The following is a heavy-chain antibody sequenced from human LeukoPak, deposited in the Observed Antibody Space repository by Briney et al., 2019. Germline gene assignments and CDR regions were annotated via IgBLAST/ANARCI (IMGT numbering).Heavy chain of an antibody. CDR3: ASSSSWSWFDP. Sequence: GESLQISSMGSGYSCTSYWIGSVRQLPGPCQEWMGITYPGDSNTRYSPSFQGQVTISADKSISTAYLQWSSLKASDTAMYYCASSSSWSWFDPWGQGTLVTASS. J-gene: IGHJ5*02. CDR1: GYSCTSYW. D-gene: IGHD6-13*01. V-gene: IGHV5-51*01. CDR2: TYPGDSNT.